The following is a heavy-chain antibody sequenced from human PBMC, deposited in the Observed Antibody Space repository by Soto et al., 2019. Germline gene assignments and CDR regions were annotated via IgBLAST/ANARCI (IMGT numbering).Heavy chain of an antibody. CDR2: ISDDGDKR. Sequence: GGSLRLSCVGSGFTFSNYGMHWVRQPPGTGLEWVALISDDGDKRYYADSVRGRLIISRDNSKDTLYLQMNSLGPDDTAVYFCAKARVRIVGANSFDYWGQGTPVTVSS. V-gene: IGHV3-30*18. CDR1: GFTFSNYG. D-gene: IGHD1-26*01. CDR3: AKARVRIVGANSFDY. J-gene: IGHJ4*02.